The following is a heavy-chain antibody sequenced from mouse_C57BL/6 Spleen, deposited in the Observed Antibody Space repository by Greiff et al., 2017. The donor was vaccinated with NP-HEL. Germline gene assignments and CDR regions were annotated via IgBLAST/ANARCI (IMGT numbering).Heavy chain of an antibody. CDR1: GYTFTSYW. V-gene: IGHV1-69*01. Sequence: QVQLQQPGAELVMPGASVKLSCKASGYTFTSYWMHWVKQRPGQGLEWIGEIDPSDSYTNYNQKFKGKSTLTVDKSSSTAYMQLSSLTSEDSAVYYCARNNYGSGEDYWGQGTTLTVSS. D-gene: IGHD1-1*01. CDR3: ARNNYGSGEDY. J-gene: IGHJ2*01. CDR2: IDPSDSYT.